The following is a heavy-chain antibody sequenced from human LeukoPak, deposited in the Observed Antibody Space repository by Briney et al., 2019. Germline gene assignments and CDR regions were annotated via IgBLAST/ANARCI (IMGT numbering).Heavy chain of an antibody. Sequence: SETLSLTCTVSGDSVRSSSYFWAWIRQPPGKGLEWIANIYYSESTYYNPSLKSRVTITLDTSKNQFSLNLTSVTAADTALYYCARGRGYDPVVFYFDYWGQGNLVTVSS. V-gene: IGHV4-39*07. CDR3: ARGRGYDPVVFYFDY. J-gene: IGHJ4*02. CDR1: GDSVRSSSYF. CDR2: IYYSEST. D-gene: IGHD5-12*01.